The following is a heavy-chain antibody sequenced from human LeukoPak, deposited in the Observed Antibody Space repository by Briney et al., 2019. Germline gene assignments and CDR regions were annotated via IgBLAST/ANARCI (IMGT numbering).Heavy chain of an antibody. CDR3: ARAPTYSGSYGLYYYYYYMDV. CDR1: GDSISSGSYW. J-gene: IGHJ6*03. V-gene: IGHV4-61*02. Sequence: PSETLSLTCTVSGDSISSGSYWWSWLRQPAGKGLEWIGRIYTSGSTNYNPSLKSRVTMSVDTSKNQFSLKLSSVTAADTAVYYCARAPTYSGSYGLYYYYYYMDVWGKGTTVTISS. D-gene: IGHD1-26*01. CDR2: IYTSGST.